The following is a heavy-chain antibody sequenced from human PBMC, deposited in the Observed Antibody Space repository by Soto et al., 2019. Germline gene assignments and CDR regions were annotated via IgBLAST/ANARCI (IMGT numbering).Heavy chain of an antibody. CDR1: GFTFDDYA. CDR3: AKSAHSGSYYNRWNWFDP. J-gene: IGHJ5*02. V-gene: IGHV3-9*01. CDR2: ISWNSGSI. Sequence: EVQLVESGGGLVQPGRSLRLSFATSGFTFDDYAVHWVRQAPGKGLEWISGISWNSGSIAYSDSVKGRFTISRDTAKNSLYLQMNSRSAEDTALYSCAKSAHSGSYYNRWNWFDPWGQGTLVTVSS. D-gene: IGHD3-10*01.